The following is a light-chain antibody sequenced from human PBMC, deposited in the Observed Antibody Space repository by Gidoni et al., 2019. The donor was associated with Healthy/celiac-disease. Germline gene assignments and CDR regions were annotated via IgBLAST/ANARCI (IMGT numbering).Light chain of an antibody. Sequence: DIVMTQSPLSLPVTPGEPASISCRSSQSLLHSNGYNYLDYYLQKPGQSPQLLIYLGSNRASGVPDRFSGSGSGTDFTLKISRVEAEDVGVYYCMQALQTPLTFGQGTRLEIK. CDR1: QSLLHSNGYNY. J-gene: IGKJ5*01. CDR3: MQALQTPLT. V-gene: IGKV2-28*01. CDR2: LGS.